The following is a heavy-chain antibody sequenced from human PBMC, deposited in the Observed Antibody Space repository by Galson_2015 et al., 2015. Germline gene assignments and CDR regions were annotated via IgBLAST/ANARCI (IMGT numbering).Heavy chain of an antibody. CDR3: ARVRGTSWNKGDWLDP. Sequence: SLRLSCAASGFTFSNSAMTWVRQAPGKGLEWVAAIGGTGAKTYYSESAKGRFTVSRDNSKNTLFLQMNSLTADDTALYHCARVRGTSWNKGDWLDPWGQGTLVTVSS. CDR2: IGGTGAKT. J-gene: IGHJ5*02. CDR1: GFTFSNSA. V-gene: IGHV3-23*01. D-gene: IGHD1/OR15-1a*01.